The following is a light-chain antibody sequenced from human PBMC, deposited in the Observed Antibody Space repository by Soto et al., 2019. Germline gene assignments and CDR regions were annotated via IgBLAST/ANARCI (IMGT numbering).Light chain of an antibody. CDR3: QQRSNWPPIT. CDR1: QSVSNNY. CDR2: GAS. V-gene: IGKV3-11*01. J-gene: IGKJ5*01. Sequence: EIVLTQSPGTLSLSPGERATLSCRASQSVSNNYLAWYQQKPGQAPRLLIYGASNRATGIPARFSGSGSGTDFTLTISSLEPEDFAVYYCQQRSNWPPITFGQGTRLEIK.